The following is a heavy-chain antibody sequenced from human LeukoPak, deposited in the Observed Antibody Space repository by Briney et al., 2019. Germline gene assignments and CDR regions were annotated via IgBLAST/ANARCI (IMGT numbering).Heavy chain of an antibody. D-gene: IGHD2-2*02. V-gene: IGHV3-23*01. CDR2: VGGSGDST. CDR3: SKEYL. CDR1: GFFVSINY. J-gene: IGHJ4*02. Sequence: GGSLRLSCPASGFFVSINYMSWVRQAPGKGLEWVSAVGGSGDSTYYAASVTGWSTISRVTSKNTMYLQMNSERGEDPDAYSCSKEYLGGQGTLVTVSS.